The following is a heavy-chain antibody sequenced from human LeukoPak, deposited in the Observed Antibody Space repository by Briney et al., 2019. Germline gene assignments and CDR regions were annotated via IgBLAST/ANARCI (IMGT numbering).Heavy chain of an antibody. CDR2: IYYSGTT. D-gene: IGHD4/OR15-4a*01. CDR3: ARDDRRAGAFDY. Sequence: SETLSLTCTVSGGSVSSGTYYWSWIRQPPGKGLEWIGYIYYSGTTNYNPSLKSRVTISVDTSKNQLSLKLRSVTAAVTAVYYCARDDRRAGAFDYWGQGTLVTVSS. J-gene: IGHJ4*02. CDR1: GGSVSSGTYY. V-gene: IGHV4-61*01.